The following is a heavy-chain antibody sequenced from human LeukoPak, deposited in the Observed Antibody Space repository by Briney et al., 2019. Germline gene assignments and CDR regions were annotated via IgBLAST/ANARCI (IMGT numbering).Heavy chain of an antibody. CDR3: ARGPTVTGDAFDI. CDR1: GGSINTPNYY. J-gene: IGHJ3*02. D-gene: IGHD4-17*01. V-gene: IGHV4-39*07. CDR2: IFYSGGT. Sequence: SETLSLTCTVSGGSINTPNYYWGWIRQTPGKGLEWIGNIFYSGGTYYSPSLTSRVTISLDTSRNQFSLKLNSVTAADTAVYYFARGPTVTGDAFDIWGQGTMVTVSS.